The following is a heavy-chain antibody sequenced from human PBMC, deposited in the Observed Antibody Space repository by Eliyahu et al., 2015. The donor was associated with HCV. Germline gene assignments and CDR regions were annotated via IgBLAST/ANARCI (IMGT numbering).Heavy chain of an antibody. J-gene: IGHJ4*02. V-gene: IGHV2-5*02. D-gene: IGHD6-6*01. CDR1: GFSLSTSGVG. CDR2: IYWDDDK. Sequence: QITLKESGPTLVKPTQTLTLTCTFSGFSLSTSGVGVGWIRQPPGKALEWLALIYWDDDKRYSPSLKSRLTITKDTSKNQVVLTMTNMDPVDTATYYCAHRGNRWDLAARLFFDYWGQGTLVTVSS. CDR3: AHRGNRWDLAARLFFDY.